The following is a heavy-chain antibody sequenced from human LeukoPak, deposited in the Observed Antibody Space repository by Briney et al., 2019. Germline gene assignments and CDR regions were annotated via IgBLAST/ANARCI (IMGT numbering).Heavy chain of an antibody. D-gene: IGHD2-2*01. Sequence: GGSLRLSCAASGFTFSSYGMSWVRQAPGKGLEWVSAISGSGGSTYYADSVKGRFTISRDNSKNTLYLQMNSLRAEDTAVYYCAKTPQDIVVVPAAMVGYFDYWGQGTLVTVSS. CDR1: GFTFSSYG. V-gene: IGHV3-23*01. CDR2: ISGSGGST. CDR3: AKTPQDIVVVPAAMVGYFDY. J-gene: IGHJ4*02.